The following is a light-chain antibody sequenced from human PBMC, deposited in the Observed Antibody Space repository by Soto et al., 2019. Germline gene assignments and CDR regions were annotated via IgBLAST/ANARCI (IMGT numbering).Light chain of an antibody. CDR2: TNE. V-gene: IGLV1-47*02. CDR1: YSNVETNY. J-gene: IGLJ2*01. CDR3: SATDDSLGGPV. Sequence: QSVLTQPPSASGTPGQRVTISCSGSYSNVETNYVYWYQQVPGTAPKLLIYTNEQRPSGVPDRFSASKSGTSASLAISGLRSEDEADYFCSATDDSLGGPVFGGGTKLTVL.